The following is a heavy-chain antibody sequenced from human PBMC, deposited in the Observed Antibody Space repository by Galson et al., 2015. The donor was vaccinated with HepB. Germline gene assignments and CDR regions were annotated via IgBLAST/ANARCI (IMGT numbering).Heavy chain of an antibody. CDR3: ARSIVGTTFFYYGVDL. V-gene: IGHV1-2*02. J-gene: IGHJ6*02. CDR1: GYIFTGYS. Sequence: SVKVSCKASGYIFTGYSIHWVRQASGKGLEWKGWINPFSGGPNFAQKFQGRVTMTRDTSISTVLMELSRLGSDDTAIYYCARSIVGTTFFYYGVDLWGQGTTVTVSS. CDR2: INPFSGGP. D-gene: IGHD1-26*01.